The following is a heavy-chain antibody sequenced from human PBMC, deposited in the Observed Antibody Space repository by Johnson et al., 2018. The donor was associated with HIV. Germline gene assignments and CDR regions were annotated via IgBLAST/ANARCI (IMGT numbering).Heavy chain of an antibody. CDR1: GFTVSSNY. J-gene: IGHJ3*02. CDR3: AKDQHYYDSRNGGAFDI. V-gene: IGHV3-66*01. D-gene: IGHD3-22*01. Sequence: MLLVESGGGLVQPGGSLRLSCAASGFTVSSNYMSWVRQAPGKGLEWVSIITGSGGSTYYVDSVKGRFTISRDNSKNTLYLQMNSLRAEDTAVYYCAKDQHYYDSRNGGAFDIWGQGEMVTVSS. CDR2: ITGSGGST.